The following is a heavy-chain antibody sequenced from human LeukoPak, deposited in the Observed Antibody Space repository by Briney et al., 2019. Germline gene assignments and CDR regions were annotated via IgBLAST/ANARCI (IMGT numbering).Heavy chain of an antibody. V-gene: IGHV1-8*03. CDR1: GYTFTSYD. CDR2: MNPNSGNT. CDR3: ARGQEQWEPASY. D-gene: IGHD1-26*01. J-gene: IGHJ4*02. Sequence: ASVKVSCKASGYTFTSYDINWVRLATGQGLEWMGWMNPNSGNTGYAQKFQGRVTITRNTSINTAYMELSSLRSEDTAVYYCARGQEQWEPASYWGQGTLVTVSS.